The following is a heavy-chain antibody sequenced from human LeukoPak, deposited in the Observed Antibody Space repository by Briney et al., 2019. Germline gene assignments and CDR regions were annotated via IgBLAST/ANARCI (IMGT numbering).Heavy chain of an antibody. CDR3: ARDRTMTTVTDFDS. CDR2: ITWNGGST. D-gene: IGHD4-17*01. Sequence: TGGSLRLSCAASGFIFDDYGMSWVRQAPGRGLEWVSGITWNGGSTSYADSVKGRFTISRDNAKNSLYLQMNSLRAEDTALYYCARDRTMTTVTDFDSWGQGTLVTVSS. V-gene: IGHV3-20*04. J-gene: IGHJ4*02. CDR1: GFIFDDYG.